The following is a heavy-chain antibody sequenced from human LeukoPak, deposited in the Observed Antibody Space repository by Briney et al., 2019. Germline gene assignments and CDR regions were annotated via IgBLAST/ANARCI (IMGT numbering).Heavy chain of an antibody. Sequence: SETLSLTCSVSGGSLSSYYWSWIRQPAGKGLEWIGLIYTTGSTNYNPSLKSRVTMSVDTSKNQFSLKLSSVTAADTAVYYCARMASSGWLNFEYLGQGTQVTVSS. D-gene: IGHD6-19*01. CDR3: ARMASSGWLNFEY. J-gene: IGHJ4*02. CDR2: IYTTGST. V-gene: IGHV4-4*07. CDR1: GGSLSSYY.